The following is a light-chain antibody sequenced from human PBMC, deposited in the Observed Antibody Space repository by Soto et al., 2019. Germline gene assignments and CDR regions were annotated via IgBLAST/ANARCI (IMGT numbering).Light chain of an antibody. Sequence: QSVLTQPPSASGSPGQSVTLSCTGTSSDVGGYNYVSWYQQYPGKAPKLMIYEVSERPSGVPDRFSGSKSGNTASLTVSGLQAEDEADYYCSSYAGTNNLVFGGGTKLTVL. CDR3: SSYAGTNNLV. J-gene: IGLJ2*01. V-gene: IGLV2-8*01. CDR1: SSDVGGYNY. CDR2: EVS.